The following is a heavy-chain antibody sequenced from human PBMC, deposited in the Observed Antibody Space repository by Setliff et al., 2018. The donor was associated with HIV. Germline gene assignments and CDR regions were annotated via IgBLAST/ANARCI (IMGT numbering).Heavy chain of an antibody. CDR1: GGSIRSSDYY. Sequence: SETLSLTCSVSGGSIRSSDYYWGWIRQTPGKGLEWIGTIHYSGGTSYNPSLKSRVTVSMEGSQNQFSLKVRSVTAADSAIYYCARNAGYSSSWYVYWGQGVLVTVSS. J-gene: IGHJ4*02. CDR2: IHYSGGT. CDR3: ARNAGYSSSWYVY. D-gene: IGHD6-13*01. V-gene: IGHV4-39*07.